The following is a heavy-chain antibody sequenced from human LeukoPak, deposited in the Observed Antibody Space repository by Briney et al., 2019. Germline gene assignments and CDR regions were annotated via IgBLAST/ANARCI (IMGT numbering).Heavy chain of an antibody. CDR1: RYSISSGYY. Sequence: SETLSLTCSVSRYSISSGYYWGWIRQSPGKGLEWIGSISHSGTTYYNPSLRSRVTISVDTSKNQFSLKLSSATAADSAVYYCARDTGTGGLVVCDNWGQGTLVTVSS. D-gene: IGHD2-8*02. CDR2: ISHSGTT. CDR3: ARDTGTGGLVVCDN. V-gene: IGHV4-38-2*02. J-gene: IGHJ4*02.